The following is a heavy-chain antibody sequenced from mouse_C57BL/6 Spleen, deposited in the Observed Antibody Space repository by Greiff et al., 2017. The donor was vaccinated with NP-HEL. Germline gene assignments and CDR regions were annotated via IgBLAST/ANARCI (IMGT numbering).Heavy chain of an antibody. V-gene: IGHV1-64*01. D-gene: IGHD2-12*01. CDR1: GYTFTSYW. CDR2: IHPNSGST. J-gene: IGHJ4*01. Sequence: QVQLQQSGAELVKPGASVKLSCKASGYTFTSYWMHWVKQRPGQGLEWIGMIHPNSGSTNYNEKFKSKATLTVDKSSSTAYMQLSSLTSEDSAVYYCARDDTYYAMDYWGQGTSVTVSS. CDR3: ARDDTYYAMDY.